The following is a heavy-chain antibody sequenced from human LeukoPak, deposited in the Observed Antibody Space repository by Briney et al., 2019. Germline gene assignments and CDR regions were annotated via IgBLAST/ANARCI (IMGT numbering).Heavy chain of an antibody. CDR1: GFTFSSYW. CDR2: INSDGSST. CDR3: ARRGQQLTRGYYYYGMDV. Sequence: GRSLRLSCAASGFTFSSYWMHWVRQAPGKGLVWVSRINSDGSSTSYADSVKGRFTISRDNAKNTLYLQMNSLRAEDTAVYYCARRGQQLTRGYYYYGMDVWGQGTTVTVSS. D-gene: IGHD6-13*01. V-gene: IGHV3-74*01. J-gene: IGHJ6*02.